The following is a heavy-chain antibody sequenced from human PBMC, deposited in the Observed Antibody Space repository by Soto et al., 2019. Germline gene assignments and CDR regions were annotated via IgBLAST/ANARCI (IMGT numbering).Heavy chain of an antibody. J-gene: IGHJ2*01. CDR2: ISSSGSTI. D-gene: IGHD3-16*01. CDR3: AKVANPSETPLYVHSWYFDL. CDR1: GFALLSYE. Sequence: PGGSQRRSCSATGFALLSYEMNWVRQAPCKALEWVSYISSSGSTIYYADSVKGRFTISRDNSKNTLYLQMNGLRAEDTAVYYCAKVANPSETPLYVHSWYFDLWGRGTLVTVSS. V-gene: IGHV3-48*03.